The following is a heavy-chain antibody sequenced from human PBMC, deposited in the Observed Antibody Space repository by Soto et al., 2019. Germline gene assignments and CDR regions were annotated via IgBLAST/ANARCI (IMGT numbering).Heavy chain of an antibody. CDR1: GFTFSSYW. D-gene: IGHD3-10*01. CDR2: INSDGSST. CDR3: ARERTYYYGSGMNDY. V-gene: IGHV3-74*01. Sequence: EVQLVESGGGLVQPGGSLRLSCAASGFTFSSYWMHWVRQAPGKGLVWVSRINSDGSSTSYADSVKGRFTISRDNAKNTLYLQMNSLRAEDTAESYCARERTYYYGSGMNDYWGQGTLVTVSS. J-gene: IGHJ4*02.